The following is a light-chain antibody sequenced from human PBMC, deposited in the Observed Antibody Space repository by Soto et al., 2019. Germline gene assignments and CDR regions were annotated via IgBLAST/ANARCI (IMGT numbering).Light chain of an antibody. J-gene: IGLJ1*01. Sequence: QSVLTQPASVSGSPGQSITISCTGSSSDVGGYDYVSWYQHHPGKAPKLMIHDVSNRPSGVSNRFSGSKSGNTASLTISGLQAEDEADYYCSSYTSRSTPYVLGTGTKVTVL. CDR2: DVS. CDR3: SSYTSRSTPYV. V-gene: IGLV2-14*03. CDR1: SSDVGGYDY.